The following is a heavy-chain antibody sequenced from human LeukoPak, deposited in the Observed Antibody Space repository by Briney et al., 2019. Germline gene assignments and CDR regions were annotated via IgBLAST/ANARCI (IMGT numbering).Heavy chain of an antibody. J-gene: IGHJ4*02. V-gene: IGHV3-20*04. D-gene: IGHD1-26*01. CDR2: TNWNGGST. CDR3: ARDLLGWELHYFDY. CDR1: GFTFDDYG. Sequence: GGSLRLSCAASGFTFDDYGMSWVRQAPGKGLEWVSGTNWNGGSTGYADSVKGRFTISRDNSKNTLYLQMNSLRAEDTAVYYCARDLLGWELHYFDYWGQGTLVTVSS.